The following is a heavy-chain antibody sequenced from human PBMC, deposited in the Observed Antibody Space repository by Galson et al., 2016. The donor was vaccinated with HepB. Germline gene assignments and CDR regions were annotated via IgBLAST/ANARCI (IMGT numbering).Heavy chain of an antibody. CDR2: IYSGGST. CDR3: ARFSGRAAAGTEYYFDY. J-gene: IGHJ4*02. V-gene: IGHV3-53*01. CDR1: GFTVSSNY. Sequence: SLRLSCAASGFTVSSNYMSWVRQAPGKGLEWVSAIYSGGSTYYADTVKGRFTISRDNSKNTLYLQMNSLRAEDTAVYYCARFSGRAAAGTEYYFDYWGQGTLVTVSS. D-gene: IGHD3-10*01.